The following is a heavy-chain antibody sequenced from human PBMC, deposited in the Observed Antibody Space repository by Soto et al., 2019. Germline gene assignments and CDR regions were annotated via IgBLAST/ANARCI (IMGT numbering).Heavy chain of an antibody. Sequence: PAETLSLTCTVSGGSISNYYWSWIRQPPGKGLEWIGYIYYSGSTNYNPSLKSRVTISVDTSKNQFSLKLSSVTAADTAVYYCASYPDYYGSGASGFQHWGQGTLVTVSS. V-gene: IGHV4-59*08. CDR3: ASYPDYYGSGASGFQH. CDR1: GGSISNYY. J-gene: IGHJ1*01. D-gene: IGHD3-10*01. CDR2: IYYSGST.